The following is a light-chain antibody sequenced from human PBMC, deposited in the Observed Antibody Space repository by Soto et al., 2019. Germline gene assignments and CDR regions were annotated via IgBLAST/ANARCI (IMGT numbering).Light chain of an antibody. CDR2: GAS. J-gene: IGKJ1*01. V-gene: IGKV3-15*01. CDR3: QQYDKWPWT. Sequence: DIVMTQSPATLSMSPGERATLSCRASQTINTNLAWNQQKPGQAPRLLIYGASTRATGIPDRFSGSGSGTEFTLTISSLQSEDFAVYYWQQYDKWPWTFGQGTKVEIK. CDR1: QTINTN.